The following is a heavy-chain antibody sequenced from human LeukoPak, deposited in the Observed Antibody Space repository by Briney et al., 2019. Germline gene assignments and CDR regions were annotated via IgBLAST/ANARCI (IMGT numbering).Heavy chain of an antibody. Sequence: PGGSLRLSCAASGFTFSSYAMTWVRQAPGKGLEWVSGFSGSGASTYYADSVKGRFTTSRDNSKNTLYLQMNSLRAEDTAVYYCAKELTSSINWFDPWGQGTLVTVSS. CDR3: AKELTSSINWFDP. D-gene: IGHD2-2*01. J-gene: IGHJ5*02. V-gene: IGHV3-23*01. CDR1: GFTFSSYA. CDR2: FSGSGAST.